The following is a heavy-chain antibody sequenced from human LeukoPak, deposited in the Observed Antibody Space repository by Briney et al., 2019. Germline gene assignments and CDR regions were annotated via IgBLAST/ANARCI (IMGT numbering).Heavy chain of an antibody. Sequence: GRSLRLSCAASGFTFSSYWMHWVRQAPGKGLVWVSRINSDGSSTSYADSVKGRFTISRDNAKNTLYLQMNSLRAEDTAVYYCARDMGFGSNWFDPWGQGTLVTVSS. CDR2: INSDGSST. CDR3: ARDMGFGSNWFDP. V-gene: IGHV3-74*01. CDR1: GFTFSSYW. J-gene: IGHJ5*02. D-gene: IGHD3-10*01.